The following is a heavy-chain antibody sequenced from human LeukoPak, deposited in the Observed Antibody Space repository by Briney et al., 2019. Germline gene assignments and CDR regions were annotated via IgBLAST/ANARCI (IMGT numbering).Heavy chain of an antibody. V-gene: IGHV3-64D*06. D-gene: IGHD7-27*01. Sequence: GGSLRLSCSASGFTFSSYGMHWVRQAPGKGLEYVSAISSNGGSTYYADSVKGRFTISRDNSKNTLYLQMSSLRAEDTAVYYCVEDLRSTATAQLGAFDYWGQGTLVTVSS. J-gene: IGHJ4*02. CDR2: ISSNGGST. CDR1: GFTFSSYG. CDR3: VEDLRSTATAQLGAFDY.